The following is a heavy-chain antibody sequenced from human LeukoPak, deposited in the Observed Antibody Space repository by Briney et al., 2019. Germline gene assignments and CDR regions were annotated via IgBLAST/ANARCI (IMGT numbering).Heavy chain of an antibody. D-gene: IGHD3-22*01. V-gene: IGHV1-46*01. CDR3: ARDYHESSGYYSHAPDAFDI. CDR2: INPSGGST. Sequence: ASVKVSCKASGYTFTSYYMHWVRQAPGQGLEWMGIINPSGGSTSYAQKFQGRVTMTRDTSTSTVYMELSSLRSEDTAVYYCARDYHESSGYYSHAPDAFDIWGQGIMVTVSS. J-gene: IGHJ3*02. CDR1: GYTFTSYY.